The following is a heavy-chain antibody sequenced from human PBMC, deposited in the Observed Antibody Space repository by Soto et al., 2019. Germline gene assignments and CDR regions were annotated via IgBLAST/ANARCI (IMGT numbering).Heavy chain of an antibody. J-gene: IGHJ6*02. CDR3: ARANSSSWGLYYYYYGMDV. CDR2: IYYTGSI. Sequence: SETLFLTCTVSGGSFSSYYWSWIRQPPGKGLEWIGYIYYTGSIIYNPSLKSRVTMSVDMSMKQFSLKLSSVAAADTAVYYCARANSSSWGLYYYYYGMDVWGQGTTVTVS. V-gene: IGHV4-59*12. CDR1: GGSFSSYY. D-gene: IGHD6-13*01.